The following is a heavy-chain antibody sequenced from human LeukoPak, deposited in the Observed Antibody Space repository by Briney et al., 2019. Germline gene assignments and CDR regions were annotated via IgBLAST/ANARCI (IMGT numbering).Heavy chain of an antibody. CDR3: AKETNAVADYFDY. D-gene: IGHD6-19*01. CDR1: GFTFSSYA. CDR2: ISGSGGST. V-gene: IGHV3-23*01. J-gene: IGHJ4*02. Sequence: GGSLSLSCAASGFTFSSYAMSWVRQGPGKGLEGVSAISGSGGSTYYADSGKGRFTISRDNSKNTLYLQMNSLRAEDTAVYYCAKETNAVADYFDYWGQGTLVTVSS.